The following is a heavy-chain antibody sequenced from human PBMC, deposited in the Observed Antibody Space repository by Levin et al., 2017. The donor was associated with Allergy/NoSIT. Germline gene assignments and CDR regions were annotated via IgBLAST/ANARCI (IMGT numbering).Heavy chain of an antibody. J-gene: IGHJ6*03. Sequence: GGSLRLSCAASGFTFSSYWMSWVRQAPGKGLEWVANIKQDGSETYYVDSVKGRFTISRDNVKNSLYLQMDSLRAEDTAVYYCARGHTMATYYYYYMDVWGKGTTVTVSS. D-gene: IGHD5-24*01. V-gene: IGHV3-7*03. CDR1: GFTFSSYW. CDR2: IKQDGSET. CDR3: ARGHTMATYYYYYMDV.